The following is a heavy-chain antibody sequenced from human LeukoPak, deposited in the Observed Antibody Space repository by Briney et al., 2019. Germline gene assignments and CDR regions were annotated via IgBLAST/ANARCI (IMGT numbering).Heavy chain of an antibody. CDR2: ISAYNGHT. V-gene: IGHV1-18*01. D-gene: IGHD5-24*01. CDR1: GYTFNTYG. CDR3: ARGRDGYNYAGFDS. Sequence: ASVKVSCKASGYTFNTYGISWVRQAPGRGLEWMGWISAYNGHTVYAQSLQGRVTMTTDTSTSTAYMELRSLLYDDTAVYYCARGRDGYNYAGFDSWGQGTLVTVSS. J-gene: IGHJ5*01.